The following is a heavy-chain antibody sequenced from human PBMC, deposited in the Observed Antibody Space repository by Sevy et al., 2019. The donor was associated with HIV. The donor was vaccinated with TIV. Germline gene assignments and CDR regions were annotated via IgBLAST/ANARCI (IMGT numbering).Heavy chain of an antibody. CDR2: IYYSGST. J-gene: IGHJ6*02. D-gene: IGHD3-22*01. V-gene: IGHV4-59*13. Sequence: SETLSLTCTVSGGSISSYYWSWIRQPPGKGLEWIGYIYYSGSTNYNPSLKSRVTISVDTSKNQFPLKLSSVTAADTAVYYCARAEDSRGAGGYYYYGMDVWGQGTTVTVSS. CDR1: GGSISSYY. CDR3: ARAEDSRGAGGYYYYGMDV.